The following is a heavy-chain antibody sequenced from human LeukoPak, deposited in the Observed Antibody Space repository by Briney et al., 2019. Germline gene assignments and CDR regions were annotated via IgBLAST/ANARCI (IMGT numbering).Heavy chain of an antibody. D-gene: IGHD1-7*01. CDR3: AKDLTGVNYCLDQ. V-gene: IGHV3-30*18. CDR2: ISNDGGNK. CDR1: GVTFSSYG. Sequence: GGSLRLSCAASGVTFSSYGMHWVRQAPGKGLEWVAVISNDGGNKHYADAVKGRFTISRDNSKNTLYLQMNSLRAEDTAVYYCAKDLTGVNYCLDQWGQGTLVTVSS. J-gene: IGHJ4*02.